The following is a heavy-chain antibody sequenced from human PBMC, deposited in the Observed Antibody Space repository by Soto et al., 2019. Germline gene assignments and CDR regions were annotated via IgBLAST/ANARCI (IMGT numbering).Heavy chain of an antibody. CDR2: IYYSGST. CDR3: ARVEREYYYDSSGYSYFDY. V-gene: IGHV4-30-4*01. J-gene: IGHJ4*02. D-gene: IGHD3-22*01. Sequence: PSETLSLTCTVSGGSISSGDYYWGWIRQPPGKGLEWIGYIYYSGSTYYNPSLKSRVTISVDTSKNQFSLKLSSVTAADTAVYYCARVEREYYYDSSGYSYFDYWGQGTLVTVSS. CDR1: GGSISSGDYY.